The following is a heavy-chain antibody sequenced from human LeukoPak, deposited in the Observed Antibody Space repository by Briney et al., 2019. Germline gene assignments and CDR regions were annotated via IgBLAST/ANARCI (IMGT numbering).Heavy chain of an antibody. CDR1: GFIFNSHN. CDR2: IDTSSDYI. Sequence: PXGSLRLSCAASGFIFNSHNMKWVRQAPGKGLEWVSFIDTSSDYIYYADSVKRRFTISRDNRKNSPFLQMSRLRAEDTAVYYCARNLGGCTSTSCYSDFDIWGQGNLVTVSP. V-gene: IGHV3-21*01. CDR3: ARNLGGCTSTSCYSDFDI. D-gene: IGHD2-2*01. J-gene: IGHJ4*02.